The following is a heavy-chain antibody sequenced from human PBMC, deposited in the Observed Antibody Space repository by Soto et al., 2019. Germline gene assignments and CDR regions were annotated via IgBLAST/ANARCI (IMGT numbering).Heavy chain of an antibody. J-gene: IGHJ5*02. V-gene: IGHV4-39*01. Sequence: QLQLQASGPGLVKPSETLSLTCTVSGGSISGSSYYWGWIRQPPGKGLEWIGSISDSESTYYNLSPNSRITMSGDSPKNQFCLKLSSVSAADTAVKYCASQNPRGWVDPWCQGTRVTVSS. CDR2: ISDSEST. CDR1: GGSISGSSYY. CDR3: ASQNPRGWVDP.